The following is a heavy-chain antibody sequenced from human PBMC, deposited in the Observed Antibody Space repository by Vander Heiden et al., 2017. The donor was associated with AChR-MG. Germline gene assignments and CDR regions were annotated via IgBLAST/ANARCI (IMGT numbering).Heavy chain of an antibody. J-gene: IGHJ4*02. V-gene: IGHV3-7*01. Sequence: EVQLVESGGGFVQPGGSLRLSCAASGFTSRNYWMTWVRQAPGKGLEWVANIKEDGSEKYYVDSVKGRFTISRDNAKKSLYLQMNSLRAEDTAVYYCASYSSSSGSLDYWGQGTLVTVSS. CDR2: IKEDGSEK. CDR3: ASYSSSSGSLDY. CDR1: GFTSRNYW. D-gene: IGHD6-6*01.